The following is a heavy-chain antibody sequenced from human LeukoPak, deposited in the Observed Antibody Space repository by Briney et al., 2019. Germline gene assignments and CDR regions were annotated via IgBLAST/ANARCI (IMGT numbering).Heavy chain of an antibody. CDR3: ARQRGSGCLDY. D-gene: IGHD6-19*01. CDR1: GFTFTFYW. CDR2: IKQDGSEK. J-gene: IGHJ4*02. V-gene: IGHV3-7*01. Sequence: GGSLRLSCAASGFTFTFYWMSWVRQAPGKGLEWVANIKQDGSEKFYVDSVKGRFTISRDNAKNSLYLQMNSLRAEDTAVYYCARQRGSGCLDYWGQGTLVTVSS.